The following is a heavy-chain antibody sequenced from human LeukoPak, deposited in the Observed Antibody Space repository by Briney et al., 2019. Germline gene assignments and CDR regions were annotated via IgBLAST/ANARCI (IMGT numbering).Heavy chain of an antibody. J-gene: IGHJ3*01. V-gene: IGHV3-23*01. CDR3: AKDQPYDRSGYHDAFDL. Sequence: GGSLRLSCAASGFTFSSYAMSWVRQAPGKGLEWVSVTSGSGGSTDYADSVKGRFTISRDNSKNTVYLQMNSLRDEDTAVYYCAKDQPYDRSGYHDAFDLWGQGTMVTVSA. CDR1: GFTFSSYA. D-gene: IGHD3-22*01. CDR2: TSGSGGST.